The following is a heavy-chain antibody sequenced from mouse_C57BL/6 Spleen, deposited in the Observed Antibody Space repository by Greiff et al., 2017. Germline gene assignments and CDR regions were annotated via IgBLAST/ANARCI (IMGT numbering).Heavy chain of an antibody. CDR1: GFTFSDYG. CDR3: ASPDSSGPAWFAY. V-gene: IGHV5-17*01. CDR2: ISSGSSTI. Sequence: EVKLLESGGGLVKPGGSLKLSCAASGFTFSDYGMHWVRQAPEKGLEWVAYISSGSSTIYYADTVKGRFTISRDNAKNTLFLQMTSLRSEDTAMYYCASPDSSGPAWFAYWGQGTLVTVSA. D-gene: IGHD3-2*02. J-gene: IGHJ3*01.